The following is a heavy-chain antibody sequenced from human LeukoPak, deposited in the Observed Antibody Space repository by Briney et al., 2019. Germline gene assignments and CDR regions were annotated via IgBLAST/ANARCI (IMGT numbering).Heavy chain of an antibody. Sequence: SETLSLTCTVSGGSLSSYYWSWIRQPPGKGLEWIGYIYCSGSTNYNPSLNSRVTISVDTSKNQFSLKLSSVTAADTAVYYCARETPGRGVDYWGQGTLVTVSS. V-gene: IGHV4-59*01. CDR1: GGSLSSYY. D-gene: IGHD2-15*01. J-gene: IGHJ4*02. CDR2: IYCSGST. CDR3: ARETPGRGVDY.